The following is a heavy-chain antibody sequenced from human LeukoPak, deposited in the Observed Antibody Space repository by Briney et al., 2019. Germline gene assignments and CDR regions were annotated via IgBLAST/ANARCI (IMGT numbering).Heavy chain of an antibody. CDR1: GFTFSNYG. D-gene: IGHD3-22*01. Sequence: GGSLRLSCAASGFTFSNYGMHWVRQAPGKGLEWVAFIRYDGGNKNYADSVKGRFTISRDNSKNTLYLQMNSLRAEDTAVYYCAKAGSSGYLRAFRYWGQGTLVTVSS. CDR3: AKAGSSGYLRAFRY. V-gene: IGHV3-30*02. J-gene: IGHJ4*02. CDR2: IRYDGGNK.